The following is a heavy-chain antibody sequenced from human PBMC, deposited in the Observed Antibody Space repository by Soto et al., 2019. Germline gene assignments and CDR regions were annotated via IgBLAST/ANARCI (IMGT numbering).Heavy chain of an antibody. Sequence: GGSLRLSCAASGFTFSSYAMHWVRQAPGKGLEWVAVISYDGSNKYYADSVKGRFTISRDNSKNTLYLQMNSLRAEDTAVYYCARDGCGGSCYYYYYGMDVWGQGTTVTVSS. V-gene: IGHV3-30-3*01. CDR1: GFTFSSYA. CDR3: ARDGCGGSCYYYYYGMDV. J-gene: IGHJ6*02. D-gene: IGHD2-15*01. CDR2: ISYDGSNK.